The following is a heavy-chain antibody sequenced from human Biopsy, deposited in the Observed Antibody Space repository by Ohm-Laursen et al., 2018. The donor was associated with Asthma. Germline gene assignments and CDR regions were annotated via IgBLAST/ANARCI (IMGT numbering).Heavy chain of an antibody. CDR2: ISFDGSNK. J-gene: IGHJ4*02. CDR1: VFTFSNYG. V-gene: IGHV3-30*03. Sequence: SLRLSCAASVFTFSNYGMHWVRQAPGKGLDWVAVISFDGSNKNYTDSVKGRSTISRDNSKDTLYLQVNSLRGDDTAVYYCARGKTWGRSYYFDYWGQGTLVTVSS. CDR3: ARGKTWGRSYYFDY. D-gene: IGHD6-6*01.